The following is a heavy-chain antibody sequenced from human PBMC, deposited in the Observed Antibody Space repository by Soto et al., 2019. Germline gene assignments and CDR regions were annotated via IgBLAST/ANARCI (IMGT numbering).Heavy chain of an antibody. CDR2: ISGSSTYI. CDR1: GFSFSTTR. D-gene: IGHD1-26*01. Sequence: EVQLVESGGGLVKPGASLRLSCAASGFSFSTTRLNWVRQAPGKGLEWVSSISGSSTYIYYADSVRGRFTISRDNAANSLYLQMNSLRAEDTAVYYCASFRGGTDPPWGQGTLVTVSS. CDR3: ASFRGGTDPP. V-gene: IGHV3-21*01. J-gene: IGHJ5*02.